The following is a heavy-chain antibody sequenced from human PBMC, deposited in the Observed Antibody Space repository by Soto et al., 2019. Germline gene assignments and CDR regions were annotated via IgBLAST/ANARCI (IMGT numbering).Heavy chain of an antibody. Sequence: PSETLSLTCTVSGGSISSGDYYWSWIRQPPGKGLEWIGSIYYSGSTYYNPSLKSRVTISVDTSKNQFSLKLSSVTAADTAVYYCARLVTPTLWFGELRFVFDYWGQGTLVTVSS. CDR3: ARLVTPTLWFGELRFVFDY. CDR2: IYYSGST. CDR1: GGSISSGDYY. J-gene: IGHJ4*02. V-gene: IGHV4-39*01. D-gene: IGHD3-10*01.